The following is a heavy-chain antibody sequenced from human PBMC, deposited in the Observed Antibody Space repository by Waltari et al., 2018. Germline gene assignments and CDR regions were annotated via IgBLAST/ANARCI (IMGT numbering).Heavy chain of an antibody. V-gene: IGHV1-8*01. D-gene: IGHD3-10*01. J-gene: IGHJ5*02. CDR3: ARTDYDDSRDEDNWFDP. Sequence: QVQLVQSGAEVKKPGASVKVSCKASGYRCSSYDINGVRQAPGQGLEGRGWVNPNNGDTGLAQKFQGRVSLTRDTSTSTAYMELWGLTSDDTAVYYCARTDYDDSRDEDNWFDPWGQGTLVTVSS. CDR2: VNPNNGDT. CDR1: GYRCSSYD.